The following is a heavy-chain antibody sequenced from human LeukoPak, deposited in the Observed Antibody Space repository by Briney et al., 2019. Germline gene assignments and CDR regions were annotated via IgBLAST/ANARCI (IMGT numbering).Heavy chain of an antibody. CDR3: GKGPGYSVYDNLPHH. CDR1: GFTFSSYA. D-gene: IGHD5/OR15-5a*01. Sequence: RSLRLSCAASGFTFSSYAMHWVRQAPGKGLEWVAVISDDGIKIYYGDSVKGRFTISRDNSKNTLNLQMDSLRADDTAVYYCGKGPGYSVYDNLPHHWGQGTLVTVSS. V-gene: IGHV3-30*04. J-gene: IGHJ5*02. CDR2: ISDDGIKI.